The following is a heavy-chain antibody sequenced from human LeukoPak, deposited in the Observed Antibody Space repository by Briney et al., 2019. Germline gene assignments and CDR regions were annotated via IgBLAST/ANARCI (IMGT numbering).Heavy chain of an antibody. CDR3: AREGYDFWSGYYTHYYYYMDV. CDR1: GGSFSGYY. D-gene: IGHD3-3*01. J-gene: IGHJ6*03. CDR2: INHSGST. V-gene: IGHV4-34*01. Sequence: SETLSLTCAVYGGSFSGYYWSWIRQPPGKGLEWIGEINHSGSTNYNPSLKSRVTISVDTSKNQFSLKLSSVTAADTAVYYCAREGYDFWSGYYTHYYYYMDVWGKGTTVTVSS.